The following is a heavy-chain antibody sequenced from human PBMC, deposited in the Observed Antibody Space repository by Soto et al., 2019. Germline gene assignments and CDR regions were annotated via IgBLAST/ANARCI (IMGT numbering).Heavy chain of an antibody. Sequence: GASVKVSCKASGGTFSSYTISWVRQAPGQGLEWMGRIIPILGIANYAQKFQGRVTITADKSTSTAYMELSSLRSEDTAVYYCARDLPGYSSGWNDAFDIWGQGTMVTVSS. CDR2: IIPILGIA. J-gene: IGHJ3*02. CDR1: GGTFSSYT. CDR3: ARDLPGYSSGWNDAFDI. V-gene: IGHV1-69*04. D-gene: IGHD6-19*01.